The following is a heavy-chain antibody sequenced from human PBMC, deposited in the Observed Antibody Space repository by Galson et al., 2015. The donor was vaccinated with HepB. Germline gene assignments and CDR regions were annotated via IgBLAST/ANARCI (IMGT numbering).Heavy chain of an antibody. D-gene: IGHD6-19*01. V-gene: IGHV1-3*01. J-gene: IGHJ4*02. CDR3: ARGHYTNGWYYLDY. Sequence: VSCKASGYIFTSNTMHWVRQAPGQRPEWMGRIGAGNGNTYYSQKFQGRFTITRDPSASTAFMEVSRLRSEDTAVYYCARGHYTNGWYYLDYWGQGTLVTVSS. CDR1: GYIFTSNT. CDR2: IGAGNGNT.